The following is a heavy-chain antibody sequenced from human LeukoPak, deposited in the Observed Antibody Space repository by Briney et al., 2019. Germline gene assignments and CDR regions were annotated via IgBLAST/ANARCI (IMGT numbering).Heavy chain of an antibody. D-gene: IGHD2-2*01. CDR1: GGSISSGSYY. Sequence: PSETLSLTCTVSGGSISSGSYYWSWIRQPAGKGLEWIGRIYTSGSTNYNPSLKSRVTISVDTSKNQFSLKLSSVTAADTAVYYCAREDLDWVVVPAAARLDAFDIWGQGTMVTVSS. V-gene: IGHV4-61*02. J-gene: IGHJ3*02. CDR2: IYTSGST. CDR3: AREDLDWVVVPAAARLDAFDI.